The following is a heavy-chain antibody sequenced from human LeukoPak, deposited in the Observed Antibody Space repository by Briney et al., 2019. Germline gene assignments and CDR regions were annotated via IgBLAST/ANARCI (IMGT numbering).Heavy chain of an antibody. D-gene: IGHD2-15*01. CDR2: IYTSGNT. J-gene: IGHJ4*02. CDR1: GGSISSYY. CDR3: ASPLQGSALMFDY. V-gene: IGHV4-4*07. Sequence: SETLSLTCTVSGGSISSYYWSWVRQPAGKGLEWIGRIYTSGNTNYNPSLKGRVTMSVDTSRNQFSLNLSSVTAADTAVYYCASPLQGSALMFDYWSQGTLVTVSS.